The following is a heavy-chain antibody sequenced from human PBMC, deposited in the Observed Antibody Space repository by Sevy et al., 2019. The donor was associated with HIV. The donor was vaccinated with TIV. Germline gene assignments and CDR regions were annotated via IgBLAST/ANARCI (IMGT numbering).Heavy chain of an antibody. Sequence: GGSLRLSCAASGFTFRSYAMSWVRQAPGKGLEWVALISFDERTVNYVDSMKGRFIISRDNSKNTLYLQMNSLRVDDTAVYHCAREGYSSGSAGAFDIWGQGTMVTVSS. J-gene: IGHJ3*02. D-gene: IGHD3-22*01. CDR1: GFTFRSYA. CDR2: ISFDERTV. V-gene: IGHV3-30*04. CDR3: AREGYSSGSAGAFDI.